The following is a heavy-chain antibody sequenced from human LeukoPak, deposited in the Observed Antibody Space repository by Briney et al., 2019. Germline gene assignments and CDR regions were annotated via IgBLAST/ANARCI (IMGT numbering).Heavy chain of an antibody. Sequence: SETLSLTCAVYGGSFGGYYWSWGRQPRGKGREWVGEMNQRRNTNKNASHKRRVSISLDKSRTQFSLTLTSVTAADTAVYYCARGGHGYGAPHPFDIWGQGTMVSISS. CDR3: ARGGHGYGAPHPFDI. J-gene: IGHJ3*02. CDR1: GGSFGGYY. D-gene: IGHD3-22*01. V-gene: IGHV4-34*01. CDR2: MNQRRNT.